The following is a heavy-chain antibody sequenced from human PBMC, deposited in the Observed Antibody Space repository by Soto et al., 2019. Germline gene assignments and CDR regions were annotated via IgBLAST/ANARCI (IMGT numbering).Heavy chain of an antibody. CDR3: ATDGINWGFDS. J-gene: IGHJ4*02. CDR1: GFTFSSYD. Sequence: QVQLVESGGGVVQPGRSLRLSCAASGFTFSSYDMHWVRQAPGKGLEWVSNIWYDGNKKYYADSLKGRFTISRDNSNNTLYLQMNSLRAEDTALYYCATDGINWGFDSWGQGTLVTVSS. D-gene: IGHD3-16*01. V-gene: IGHV3-33*01. CDR2: IWYDGNKK.